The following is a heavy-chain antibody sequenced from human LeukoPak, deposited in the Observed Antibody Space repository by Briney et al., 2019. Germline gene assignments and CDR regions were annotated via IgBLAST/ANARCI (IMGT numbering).Heavy chain of an antibody. D-gene: IGHD6-13*01. CDR1: GGSISSSSYY. J-gene: IGHJ3*02. CDR3: ARRGQLYSSSWYGIWAFDI. V-gene: IGHV4-39*07. Sequence: SETLSLTCTVSGGSISSSSYYWGWIRQPPGKGLEWIGSIYYSGSTYYNPSLKSRVTISVDTSKNQFSLKLSSVTAADTVVYYCARRGQLYSSSWYGIWAFDIWGQGTMVTVSS. CDR2: IYYSGST.